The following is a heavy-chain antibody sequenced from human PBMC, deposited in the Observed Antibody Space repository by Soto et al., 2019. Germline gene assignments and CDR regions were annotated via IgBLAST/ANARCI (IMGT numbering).Heavy chain of an antibody. CDR3: AKGFIVVVTVLRPDDAFDV. J-gene: IGHJ3*01. CDR1: GFTFSNYA. D-gene: IGHD2-21*02. CDR2: ISGGGGST. Sequence: EVQLLESGGGLVQPGGSLRLSCAASGFTFSNYAINWVRLAPGKGLEWVSGISGGGGSTYYADSVKGRFTIFRDTSKNTVLLQMISLRADDTAVYYCAKGFIVVVTVLRPDDAFDVWGQGTMVTVSS. V-gene: IGHV3-23*01.